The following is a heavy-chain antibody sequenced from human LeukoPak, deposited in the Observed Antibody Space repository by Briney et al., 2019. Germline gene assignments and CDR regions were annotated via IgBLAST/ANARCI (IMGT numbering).Heavy chain of an antibody. CDR1: GFTFRSYA. V-gene: IGHV3-30-3*01. CDR2: IPYDGSNK. Sequence: PGGSLRLSCAGSGFTFRSYAMRWVRRAPGKGLEWVAVIPYDGSNKDYADSVKGRFTISRDNSKNTLFLQMNSLRAEDTAVYYCAREIFNGFDIWGQGTMVTVSS. CDR3: AREIFNGFDI. J-gene: IGHJ3*02.